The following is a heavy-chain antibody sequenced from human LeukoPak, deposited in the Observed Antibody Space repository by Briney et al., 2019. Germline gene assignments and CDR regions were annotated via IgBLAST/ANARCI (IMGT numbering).Heavy chain of an antibody. CDR2: IKQDGSEK. CDR1: GFNLSSYW. V-gene: IGHV3-7*01. D-gene: IGHD3-3*01. Sequence: GGSLRLSCAASGFNLSSYWMRGVRQARGKGVEGGANIKQDGSEKYYVDSVKGRFTISRDNAKNSLYLQMNSLRAEDTAVYYCARPRVVTHYFDYWGQGTLVTVSS. J-gene: IGHJ4*02. CDR3: ARPRVVTHYFDY.